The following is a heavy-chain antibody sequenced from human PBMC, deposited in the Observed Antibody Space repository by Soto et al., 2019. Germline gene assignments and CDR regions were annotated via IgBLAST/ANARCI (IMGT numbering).Heavy chain of an antibody. CDR3: ARTSGSNYNWFDP. J-gene: IGHJ5*02. CDR2: ISVDNGNT. Sequence: QGQLVQSGAEVKKPGASVKVSCKASGYTFTDYDISWVRQAPGQGLEWMGWISVDNGNTKYVESLQGRVTMTTDTSTSTAYLEVRSLRSDDTAVYYCARTSGSNYNWFDPWGQGTRVDVSS. D-gene: IGHD4-4*01. V-gene: IGHV1-18*01. CDR1: GYTFTDYD.